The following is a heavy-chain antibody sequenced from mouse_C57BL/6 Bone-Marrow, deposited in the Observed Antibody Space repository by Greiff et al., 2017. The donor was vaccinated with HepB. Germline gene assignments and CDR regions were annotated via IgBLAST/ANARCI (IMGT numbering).Heavy chain of an antibody. J-gene: IGHJ1*03. CDR2: IDPENGDT. CDR3: TVYGYDD. V-gene: IGHV14-4*01. CDR1: GFNIKDDY. Sequence: EVKVVESGAELVRPGASVKLSCTASGFNIKDDYMHWVKQRPEQGLEWIGWIDPENGDTEYASKFQGKATITADTSSNTAYLQLSSLTSEDTAVYYCTVYGYDDWGTGTTVTVSS. D-gene: IGHD2-2*01.